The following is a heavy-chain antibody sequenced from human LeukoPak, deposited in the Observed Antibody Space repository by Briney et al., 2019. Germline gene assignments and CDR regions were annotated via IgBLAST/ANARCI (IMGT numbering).Heavy chain of an antibody. CDR2: IRSRTDNYAT. V-gene: IGHV3-73*01. D-gene: IGHD5-24*01. CDR1: GFMFSGST. Sequence: GGSLRLSCAASGFMFSGSTIHWVRQASGKGLEWVGRIRSRTDNYATVYAASVKGRFIISRDDSKNTAYLQMNSLKTEDTAMYYCTQRDYWGQGTLVTVSS. CDR3: TQRDY. J-gene: IGHJ4*02.